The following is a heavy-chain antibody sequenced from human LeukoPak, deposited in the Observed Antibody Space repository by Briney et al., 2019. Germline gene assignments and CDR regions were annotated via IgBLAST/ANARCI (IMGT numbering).Heavy chain of an antibody. V-gene: IGHV4-39*07. CDR1: GGSISSSSYY. D-gene: IGHD3-3*01. Sequence: KPSETLSLTCTVSGGSISSSSYYWGWIRQPPGKGLEWIGSIYYSGSTYYNPSLKSRVTISVDRSKNQFSLKLSSVTAADTAVYYCARDKPRWSGYHVDAFDIWGQGTMVTVSS. CDR2: IYYSGST. CDR3: ARDKPRWSGYHVDAFDI. J-gene: IGHJ3*02.